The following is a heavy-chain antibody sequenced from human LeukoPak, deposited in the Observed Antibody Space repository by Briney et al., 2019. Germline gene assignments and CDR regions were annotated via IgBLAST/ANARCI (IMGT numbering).Heavy chain of an antibody. CDR1: GGSFSGYY. Sequence: SETLSLTCAVYGGSFSGYYWSWIRQPPGKGLEWIGEINHSGSTNYSPSLKSRVTISVDTSKNQFSLKLSSVTAADTAVYYCARYCSSTSCYGIGNNDAFDIWGQGTMVTVSS. CDR2: INHSGST. D-gene: IGHD2-2*01. V-gene: IGHV4-34*01. CDR3: ARYCSSTSCYGIGNNDAFDI. J-gene: IGHJ3*02.